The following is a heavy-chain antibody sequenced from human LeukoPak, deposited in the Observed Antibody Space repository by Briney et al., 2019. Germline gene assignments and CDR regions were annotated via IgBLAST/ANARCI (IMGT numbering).Heavy chain of an antibody. J-gene: IGHJ6*04. CDR3: AREPWGLKRLWFGVEGMNV. D-gene: IGHD3-10*01. CDR2: IIPIFGTA. V-gene: IGHV1-69*06. CDR1: GATFTIYA. Sequence: GASVKVSSTASGATFTIYATSWVRQAPGQGLERMGEIIPIFGTANSTQKYQGRVTITADKSTSTAYMELNSLRSVVRPVFYWAREPWGLKRLWFGVEGMNVWGKGTTVTVSS.